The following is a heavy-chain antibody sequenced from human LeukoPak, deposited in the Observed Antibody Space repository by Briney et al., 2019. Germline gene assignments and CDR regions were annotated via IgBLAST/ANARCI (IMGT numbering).Heavy chain of an antibody. Sequence: GGSLKLSCAASGFTFSGCAVHWVRQAPGKGLEWVGRIGSKAFNYATVYAASVEGRFTISRDDSKHTAFLQMNSLKTEDTAVYYCTRHLGGIAAYDYWGQGSLVTVSS. CDR3: TRHLGGIAAYDY. CDR1: GFTFSGCA. J-gene: IGHJ4*02. CDR2: IGSKAFNYAT. V-gene: IGHV3-73*01. D-gene: IGHD6-13*01.